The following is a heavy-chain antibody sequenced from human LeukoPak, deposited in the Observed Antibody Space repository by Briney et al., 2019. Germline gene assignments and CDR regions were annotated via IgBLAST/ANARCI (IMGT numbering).Heavy chain of an antibody. CDR3: ARSDGYGLVGI. CDR2: IYYSGST. Sequence: PSETLSLTCTVSGGSISSSSYYWGWLRQPPGKGLEWIGSIYYSGSTYYNPSLKSRVTISVDTSKNQFSLNLSSVPAADTAVYYCARSDGYGLVGIWGQGTMVTVSS. J-gene: IGHJ3*02. V-gene: IGHV4-39*07. D-gene: IGHD3-10*01. CDR1: GGSISSSSYY.